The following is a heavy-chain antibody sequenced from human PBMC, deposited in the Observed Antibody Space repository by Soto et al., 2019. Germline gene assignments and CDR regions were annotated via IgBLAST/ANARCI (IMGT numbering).Heavy chain of an antibody. CDR2: IFYSGST. D-gene: IGHD3-10*02. CDR1: GGSISSYY. Sequence: QVQLQESGPGLVKPSETLSLTCTVSGGSISSYYWSWIRQPPGKGLEWIGFIFYSGSTSNNPSLKSRVTLSIDTSAYQFSLKLNSVTAADTAVYYCASMIGDPVLSFDSWGQGTLVAVSS. CDR3: ASMIGDPVLSFDS. V-gene: IGHV4-59*01. J-gene: IGHJ5*01.